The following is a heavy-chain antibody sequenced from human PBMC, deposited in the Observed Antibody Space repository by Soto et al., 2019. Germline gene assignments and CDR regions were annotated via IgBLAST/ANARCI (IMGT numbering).Heavy chain of an antibody. CDR3: GRGAYRDPVDF. CDR2: MNPEVTTI. V-gene: IGHV3-74*01. Sequence: ELQLVASGGGLVQPGGSLRLSCAASGFTLSNYWMHWARQAPGKGLVWVSRMNPEVTTISYADSVKGRFTISRDNARDTLHLEMNSLRADDTAVYYCGRGAYRDPVDFWGQGTLVTVSS. J-gene: IGHJ4*02. CDR1: GFTLSNYW. D-gene: IGHD4-17*01.